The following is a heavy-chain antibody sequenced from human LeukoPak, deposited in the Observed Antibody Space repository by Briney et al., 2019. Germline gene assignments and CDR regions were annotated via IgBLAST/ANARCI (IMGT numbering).Heavy chain of an antibody. D-gene: IGHD4-17*01. CDR1: GGSVSSGSYY. CDR2: IYYSGST. Sequence: PSETLSLTCTVSGGSVSSGSYYWIWIRQPPGKRLEWIGYIYYSGSTNYNPSLKSRVTISVDTSKNQFSLKLSSVAAADTAVYYCAREETVTGYFDYWGQGTLVTVSS. CDR3: AREETVTGYFDY. V-gene: IGHV4-61*01. J-gene: IGHJ4*02.